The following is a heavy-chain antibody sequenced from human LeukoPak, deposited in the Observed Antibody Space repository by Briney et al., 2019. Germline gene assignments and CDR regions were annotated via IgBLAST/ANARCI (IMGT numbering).Heavy chain of an antibody. CDR1: GFTFSSYS. V-gene: IGHV3-66*01. Sequence: PGGSLRLSCAASGFTFSSYSMNWVRQAPGKGLEWVSVIYSGGSTYYADSVKGRFTISRDNSKNTLYLQMNSLRAEDTAVYYCARSTPWVGWHVFDIWGQGKMVPVFS. CDR2: IYSGGST. J-gene: IGHJ3*02. CDR3: ARSTPWVGWHVFDI. D-gene: IGHD3-10*01.